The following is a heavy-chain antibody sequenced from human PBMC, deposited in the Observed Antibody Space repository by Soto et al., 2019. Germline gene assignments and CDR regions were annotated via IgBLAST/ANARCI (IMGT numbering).Heavy chain of an antibody. CDR3: ASLGFSSGGDARGYYGMDV. Sequence: PGESLKISCKGSGYSFTSYWISWVRQMPGKGLEWMGRIDPSDSYTNYSPSFQGHVTISADKSISTAYLQWSSLKASDTAMYYCASLGFSSGGDARGYYGMDVWGQGTTVTVSS. V-gene: IGHV5-10-1*01. CDR2: IDPSDSYT. CDR1: GYSFTSYW. D-gene: IGHD3-22*01. J-gene: IGHJ6*02.